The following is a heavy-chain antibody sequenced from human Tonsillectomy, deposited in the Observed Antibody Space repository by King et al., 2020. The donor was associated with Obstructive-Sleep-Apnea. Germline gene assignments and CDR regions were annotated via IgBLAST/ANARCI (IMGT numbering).Heavy chain of an antibody. CDR3: AAQTKYAFDI. D-gene: IGHD1/OR15-1a*01. CDR1: GFTVSSNY. J-gene: IGHJ3*02. CDR2: IYSGGST. V-gene: IGHV3-53*04. Sequence: VQLVESGGGLVQPGGSLRLSCAASGFTVSSNYMSWVRQAPGKGLEWVSVIYSGGSTYYVDSVKGRFTISRHNSKNTLYLQMNSLRAEDTAVYYCAAQTKYAFDIWGQGTMVTVSS.